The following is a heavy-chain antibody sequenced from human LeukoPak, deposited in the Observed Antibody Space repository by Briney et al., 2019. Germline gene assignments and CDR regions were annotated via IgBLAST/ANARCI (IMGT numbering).Heavy chain of an antibody. D-gene: IGHD3-22*01. CDR1: GFTFSSYG. Sequence: GGSLRLSCAASGFTFSSYGMHWVRQAPGKGLEWVAVISYDGSNEYYADSVKGRFTISRDNSKNTIYLQMNSVRAEDTAVYFCAKEDSGYYVSFFEYWGQGTLVTVSS. CDR3: AKEDSGYYVSFFEY. V-gene: IGHV3-30*18. CDR2: ISYDGSNE. J-gene: IGHJ4*02.